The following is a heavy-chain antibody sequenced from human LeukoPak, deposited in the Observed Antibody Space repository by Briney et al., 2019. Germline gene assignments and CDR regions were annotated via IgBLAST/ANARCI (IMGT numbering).Heavy chain of an antibody. CDR1: GFTFNNYP. CDR3: ARAMVVVVPAANDY. D-gene: IGHD2-2*01. CDR2: IKQDGSEK. Sequence: GGSLRLSCAGSGFTFNNYPISWVRQAPGKGLEWVANIKQDGSEKYYVDSVKGRFTISRDNAKNSLYLQMNSLRAEDTAVYYCARAMVVVVPAANDYWGQGTLVTVSS. J-gene: IGHJ4*02. V-gene: IGHV3-7*01.